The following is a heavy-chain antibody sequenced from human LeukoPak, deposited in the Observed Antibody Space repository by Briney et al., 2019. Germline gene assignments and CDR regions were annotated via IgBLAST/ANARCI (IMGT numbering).Heavy chain of an antibody. Sequence: KPGGSLRLXCAASGFTFSSYSMNWVRQAPGKGLEWVSSISSSSSYIYYADSMKGRFTISRDNAKNSLYLQMNSLRAEDTAVYYCARDRVAYCGGDCLPHNWGQGTLVTVSS. V-gene: IGHV3-21*01. J-gene: IGHJ4*02. D-gene: IGHD2-21*02. CDR1: GFTFSSYS. CDR2: ISSSSSYI. CDR3: ARDRVAYCGGDCLPHN.